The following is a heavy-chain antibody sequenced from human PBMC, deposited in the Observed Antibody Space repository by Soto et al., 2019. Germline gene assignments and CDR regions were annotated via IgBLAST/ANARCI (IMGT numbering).Heavy chain of an antibody. Sequence: GGSLRLSCAASGFTFSSYAMSWVRQAPGKGLEWASANSGNGGSTYYADSVRGRFTISRDNSKNTLYLQMNSLRAEDTAVYYCAKDGNNWKPRYGPIDPWGQGTLVTVSS. CDR2: NSGNGGST. V-gene: IGHV3-23*01. J-gene: IGHJ5*02. CDR1: GFTFSSYA. CDR3: AKDGNNWKPRYGPIDP. D-gene: IGHD1-20*01.